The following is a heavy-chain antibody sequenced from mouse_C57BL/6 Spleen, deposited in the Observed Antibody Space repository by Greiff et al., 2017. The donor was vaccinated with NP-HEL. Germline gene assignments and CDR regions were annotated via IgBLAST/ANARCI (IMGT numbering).Heavy chain of an antibody. V-gene: IGHV1-4*01. Sequence: VQLQQSGAELARPGASVKMSCKASGYTFTSYSMHWVKQRPGQGLEWIGYINPSSGYTKYNQKFKDKATLTVDKSSSTAYMQLSSLTSEDSAVYYCARADYYGSSPVYWGQGTTLTVSS. D-gene: IGHD1-1*01. CDR2: INPSSGYT. CDR1: GYTFTSYS. J-gene: IGHJ2*01. CDR3: ARADYYGSSPVY.